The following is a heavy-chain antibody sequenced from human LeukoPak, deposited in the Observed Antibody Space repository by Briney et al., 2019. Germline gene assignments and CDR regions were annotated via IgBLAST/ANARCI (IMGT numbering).Heavy chain of an antibody. CDR1: GYTFTSYG. J-gene: IGHJ2*01. V-gene: IGHV1-18*01. CDR3: ARDRRSSSWYNWYFDL. D-gene: IGHD6-13*01. CDR2: ISAYNGNT. Sequence: ASVKVSCKASGYTFTSYGISWVRQAPGQGLEWIGWISAYNGNTNYAQKLQGRVTMTTDTSTSTAYMELRSLRSDDTAVYYCARDRRSSSWYNWYFDLWGRGTLVTVSS.